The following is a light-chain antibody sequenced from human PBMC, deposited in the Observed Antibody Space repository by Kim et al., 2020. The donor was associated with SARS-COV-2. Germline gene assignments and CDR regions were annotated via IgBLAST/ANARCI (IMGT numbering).Light chain of an antibody. J-gene: IGLJ3*02. CDR2: EDS. V-gene: IGLV3-25*03. CDR1: VLPKQY. CDR3: QSADSSGTWV. Sequence: SYELTQPPSVSVSPGQTARITCSGEVLPKQYVYWYQQKAGQAPVLVMSEDSERPSGIPERFSGSSSGTTVTLTISGVQAEDEADFYCQSADSSGTWVFGGGTQLTV.